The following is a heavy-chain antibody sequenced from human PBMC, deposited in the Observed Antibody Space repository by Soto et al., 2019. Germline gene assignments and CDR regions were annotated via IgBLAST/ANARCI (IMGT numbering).Heavy chain of an antibody. Sequence: ASVKVSCKASGYTFTSYAMHWVRQAPGQGLEWMGWISAYNGNTNYAQKLQGRVTMTTDTSTSTAYMELRSLISYDTAVYYCARASGSSYWFDPWGQGTLVTVSS. CDR2: ISAYNGNT. J-gene: IGHJ5*02. V-gene: IGHV1-18*01. CDR1: GYTFTSYA. D-gene: IGHD1-26*01. CDR3: ARASGSSYWFDP.